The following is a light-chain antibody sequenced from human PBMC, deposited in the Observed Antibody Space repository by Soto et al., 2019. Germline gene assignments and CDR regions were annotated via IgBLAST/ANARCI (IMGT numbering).Light chain of an antibody. Sequence: DIVMTQSPLSLPVTPGEPASISCRSSQSLLHSNGYNYLDWYLQKPGQSPQLLIYLGSNRASGVPDRFSGSGSCTDFTLKISRVEAEDVGVYYCRQALQTPGTFGQGTKVDI. J-gene: IGKJ1*01. CDR1: QSLLHSNGYNY. V-gene: IGKV2-28*01. CDR2: LGS. CDR3: RQALQTPGT.